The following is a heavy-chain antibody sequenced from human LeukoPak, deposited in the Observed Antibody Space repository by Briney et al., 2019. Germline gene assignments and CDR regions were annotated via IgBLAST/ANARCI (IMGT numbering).Heavy chain of an antibody. J-gene: IGHJ4*02. CDR1: GGTFSSYA. V-gene: IGHV3-7*01. Sequence: GASVKVSCKASGGTFSSYAISWVRQAPGKGLEWVANIKQDGSEKYYVDSVKGRFTISRDNAKNSLYLQMNSLRAEDTAVYYCARGYSGSHFDYWGQGTLVTVSS. D-gene: IGHD1-26*01. CDR2: IKQDGSEK. CDR3: ARGYSGSHFDY.